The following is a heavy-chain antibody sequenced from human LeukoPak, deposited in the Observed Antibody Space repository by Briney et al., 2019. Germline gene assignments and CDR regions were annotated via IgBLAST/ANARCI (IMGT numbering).Heavy chain of an antibody. J-gene: IGHJ4*02. Sequence: GRSLRLSCAASGFTFDDYAMHWVRQAPGKGLEWVSGISWNSGSIGYADSVKGRFTISRDNAKNSLYLQMNSLRAEDTALYCCLATMAHFDYWGQGTLVTVSS. CDR3: LATMAHFDY. D-gene: IGHD5-24*01. CDR2: ISWNSGSI. CDR1: GFTFDDYA. V-gene: IGHV3-9*01.